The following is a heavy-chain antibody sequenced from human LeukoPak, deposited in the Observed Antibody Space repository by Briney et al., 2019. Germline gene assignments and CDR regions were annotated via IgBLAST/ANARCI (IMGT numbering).Heavy chain of an antibody. Sequence: KASETLSLTCAVYGGSFSGYYWSWIRQPPGKGLEWIGEINHSGSTNYNPSLKSRVTISVDTSKNQFSLKLSSVTAADTAVYYCARVRYYGSGNDYWGQGTLVTVSS. CDR1: GGSFSGYY. CDR2: INHSGST. J-gene: IGHJ4*02. D-gene: IGHD3-10*01. V-gene: IGHV4-34*01. CDR3: ARVRYYGSGNDY.